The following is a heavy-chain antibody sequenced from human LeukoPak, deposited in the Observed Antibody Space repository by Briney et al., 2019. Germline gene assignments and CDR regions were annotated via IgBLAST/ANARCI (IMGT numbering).Heavy chain of an antibody. D-gene: IGHD5-12*01. CDR1: GFTFDDYA. Sequence: PGGSQRLSCAASGFTFDDYAMHWVRQAPGKGLEWVSGISWNSGSIGYADSVKGRFTISRDNAKNSLYLQMNSLRAEDTAVYYCARGPSGYHNTGGQGTLVTVSS. J-gene: IGHJ4*02. CDR2: ISWNSGSI. CDR3: ARGPSGYHNT. V-gene: IGHV3-9*01.